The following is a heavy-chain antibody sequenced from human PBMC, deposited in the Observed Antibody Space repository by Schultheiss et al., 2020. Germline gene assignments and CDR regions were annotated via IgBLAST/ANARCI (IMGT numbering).Heavy chain of an antibody. J-gene: IGHJ4*02. Sequence: GSLRLSCAASGFTFSDYYMSWIRQAPGKGLEWIGYIYYSGRTYYNPSLKSRVTISVDTSKNQFSLKLSSVTAADTAVYYCARDQAGLPYWGQGTLVTVSS. CDR3: ARDQAGLPY. D-gene: IGHD2-21*01. CDR1: GFTFSDYY. V-gene: IGHV4-59*01. CDR2: IYYSGRT.